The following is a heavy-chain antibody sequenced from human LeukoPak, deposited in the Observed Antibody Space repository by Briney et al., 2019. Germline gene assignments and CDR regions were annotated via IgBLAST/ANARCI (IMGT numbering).Heavy chain of an antibody. CDR2: IYSGGST. CDR3: SRGAAAGHFDY. J-gene: IGHJ4*02. CDR1: GFTVSSNY. V-gene: IGHV3-66*01. Sequence: GGSLRLSCAASGFTVSSNYMSWVRQAPGKGLELVSVIYSGGSTYYADSVKGRFTISRDNSKNTLYLQMNSLRAEDTAVYYCSRGAAAGHFDYWGQGTLVTVSS. D-gene: IGHD6-13*01.